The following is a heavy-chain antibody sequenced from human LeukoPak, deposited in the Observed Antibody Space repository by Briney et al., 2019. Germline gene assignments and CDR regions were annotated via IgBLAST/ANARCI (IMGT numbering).Heavy chain of an antibody. J-gene: IGHJ4*02. CDR3: ARDPSAFGELSKIADY. CDR2: ISSSGSTI. CDR1: GFTFSDYY. D-gene: IGHD3-10*01. Sequence: GGSLRLSCAASGFTFSDYYMSWLRQAPGKGLEWVSYISSSGSTIYYADSVKGRFTISRGNAKNSLYLQMNSLRAEDTAVYYCARDPSAFGELSKIADYWGQGTLVTVSS. V-gene: IGHV3-11*04.